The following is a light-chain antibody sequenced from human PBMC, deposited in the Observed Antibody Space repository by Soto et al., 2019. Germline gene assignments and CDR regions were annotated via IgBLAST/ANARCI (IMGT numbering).Light chain of an antibody. V-gene: IGLV2-14*01. CDR2: DVS. Sequence: QSVLTQPASVSGSPGQSITISCTGTSSDVGGYSFVSWYQQHPGKAPKLMIYDVSNRPSGVSNRFSGSKSGNTASLTISGLQAEDEADYYCSSYTSSSTLVVFVGGTKLTVL. CDR3: SSYTSSSTLVV. J-gene: IGLJ2*01. CDR1: SSDVGGYSF.